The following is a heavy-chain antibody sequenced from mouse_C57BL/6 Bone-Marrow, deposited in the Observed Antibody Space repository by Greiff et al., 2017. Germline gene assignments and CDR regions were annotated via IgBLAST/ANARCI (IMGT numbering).Heavy chain of an antibody. CDR3: ARTYGKGDVEV. D-gene: IGHD2-1*01. V-gene: IGHV1-59*01. J-gene: IGHJ1*03. CDR1: GYTFTSSW. Sequence: VQLQQSGAELVRPGTSVKLSCKASGYTFTSSWLHWVKQRPGQGLEWIGVIDPSDSYTNYNQKFKGKATMTVDPSSSTAYMQRSSLTSEDSAVYYCARTYGKGDVEVWGTGTTVTVSS. CDR2: IDPSDSYT.